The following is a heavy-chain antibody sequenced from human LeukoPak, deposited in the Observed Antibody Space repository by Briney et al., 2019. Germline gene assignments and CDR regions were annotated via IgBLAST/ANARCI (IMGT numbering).Heavy chain of an antibody. CDR2: INLNTGDT. CDR3: ARDQPALAD. J-gene: IGHJ4*01. V-gene: IGHV1-2*02. CDR1: GFTFIGYY. Sequence: GASVKVSCKASGFTFIGYYMHWVRQAPGQGLEWMGWINLNTGDTDYAPKFQGRVTMTRDTSITTAYMELSRLRYDDTAVYYCARDQPALADWGRGTLVTVSS.